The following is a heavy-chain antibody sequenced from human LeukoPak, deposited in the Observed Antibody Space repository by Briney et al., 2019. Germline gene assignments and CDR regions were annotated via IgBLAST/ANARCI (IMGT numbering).Heavy chain of an antibody. D-gene: IGHD1-26*01. CDR1: GGSISSYY. CDR3: ARDRSGSYPNFDY. Sequence: SETLSLTCTVSGGSISSYYWSWIRQPPGKGLEWIGYIYYSGSTNYNPSLKSRVTISVDTSKNQFSLKLNSVTAADTAVYYCARDRSGSYPNFDYWGQGTLVTVSS. CDR2: IYYSGST. V-gene: IGHV4-59*12. J-gene: IGHJ4*02.